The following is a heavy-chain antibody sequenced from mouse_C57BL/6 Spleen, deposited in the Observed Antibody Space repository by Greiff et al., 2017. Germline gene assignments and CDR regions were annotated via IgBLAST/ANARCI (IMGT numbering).Heavy chain of an antibody. Sequence: QVQLQQPGAELVKPGASVKLSCKASGYTFTSYWMHWVKQRPGQGLEWIGMIHPNSGSTNYNEKFKSKATLTVDKSSSTAYMQLSSLTSEDSAVYYCARLGYYGSSPAWFAYWGQGALVTVSA. J-gene: IGHJ3*01. CDR2: IHPNSGST. V-gene: IGHV1-64*01. CDR1: GYTFTSYW. CDR3: ARLGYYGSSPAWFAY. D-gene: IGHD1-1*01.